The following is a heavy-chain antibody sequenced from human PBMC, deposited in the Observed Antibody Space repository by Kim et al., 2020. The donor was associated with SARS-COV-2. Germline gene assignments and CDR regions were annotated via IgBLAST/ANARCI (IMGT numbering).Heavy chain of an antibody. D-gene: IGHD2-2*01. J-gene: IGHJ6*02. CDR3: AKDKSIVVVPAAAMDV. V-gene: IGHV3-30*18. CDR2: ISYDGSNE. CDR1: GFTFSSYG. Sequence: GGYLRLSCAASGFTFSSYGMHWVRQAPGKGLEWAAVISYDGSNEYYADSVKGRFTISRDNSKNTLYLQMNSLRVEDTAVYYCAKDKSIVVVPAAAMDVWGQGTTVTVSS.